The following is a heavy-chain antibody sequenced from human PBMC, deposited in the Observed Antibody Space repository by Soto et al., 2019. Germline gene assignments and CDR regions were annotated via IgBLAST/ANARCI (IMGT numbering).Heavy chain of an antibody. CDR1: GGSISSSSYY. CDR2: IYYSGST. Sequence: SETLSLTCTVSGGSISSSSYYWGWIRQPPGKGLEWIGSIYYSGSTYYNPSLKSRVTISVDTSKNQFSLKLSSVTAADTAVYYCASCSIAAFGMDVWGQGTMVTVSS. CDR3: ASCSIAAFGMDV. V-gene: IGHV4-39*01. J-gene: IGHJ6*02. D-gene: IGHD6-6*01.